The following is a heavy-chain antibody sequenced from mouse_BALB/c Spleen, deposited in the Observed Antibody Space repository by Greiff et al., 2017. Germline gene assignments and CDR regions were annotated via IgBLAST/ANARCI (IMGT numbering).Heavy chain of an antibody. Sequence: EVQGVESGGGLVKPGGSLKLSCAASGFTFSSYAMSWVRQTPEKRLEWVASISSGGSTYYPDSVKGRFTISRDNARNILYLQMSSLRSEDTAMYYCARGVYYGYWGQGTTLTVSS. CDR2: ISSGGST. V-gene: IGHV5-6-5*01. CDR3: ARGVYYGY. D-gene: IGHD1-1*01. CDR1: GFTFSSYA. J-gene: IGHJ2*01.